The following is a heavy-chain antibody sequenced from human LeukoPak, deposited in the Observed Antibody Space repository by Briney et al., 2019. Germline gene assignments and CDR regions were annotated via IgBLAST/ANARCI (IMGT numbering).Heavy chain of an antibody. Sequence: ASVKVSCKASGYTFTSYGISWVRQAPGQGLEWMGWISAYNGNTNYAQKLQGRVTMTRDTSTSTVYMELSSLRSEDTAVYYCARDHGVHSSGWPTKTHWGQGTLVTVSS. V-gene: IGHV1-18*01. CDR2: ISAYNGNT. J-gene: IGHJ4*02. CDR1: GYTFTSYG. D-gene: IGHD6-19*01. CDR3: ARDHGVHSSGWPTKTH.